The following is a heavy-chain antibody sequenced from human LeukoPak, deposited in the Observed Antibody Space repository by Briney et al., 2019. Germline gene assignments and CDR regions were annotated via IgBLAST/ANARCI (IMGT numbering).Heavy chain of an antibody. CDR1: GHTFTSYD. CDR3: ARLHYDFWSGYYFDY. J-gene: IGHJ4*02. D-gene: IGHD3-3*01. Sequence: ASVKASCKASGHTFTSYDINWVRQATGQGLEWMGWMNPNSGNTGYAQKFQGRVTMTRNTSISTAYMELSSLRSEDTAVYYCARLHYDFWSGYYFDYWGQGTLVTVSS. CDR2: MNPNSGNT. V-gene: IGHV1-8*01.